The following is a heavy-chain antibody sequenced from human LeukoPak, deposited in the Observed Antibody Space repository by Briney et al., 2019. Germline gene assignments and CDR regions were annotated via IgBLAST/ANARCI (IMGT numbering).Heavy chain of an antibody. CDR2: IRDKAHSYST. CDR1: GFTFSGHY. J-gene: IGHJ5*02. D-gene: IGHD3-10*01. V-gene: IGHV3-72*01. CDR3: ARAPSAGSWLDP. Sequence: PGGSLRLSCAASGFTFSGHYMDWVRQAPGKGLDWVGRIRDKAHSYSTDYAASVKGRFTISRDDSGNSLYLQMNSLKIEDTAVYYCARAPSAGSWLDPWGQGTLVTVSS.